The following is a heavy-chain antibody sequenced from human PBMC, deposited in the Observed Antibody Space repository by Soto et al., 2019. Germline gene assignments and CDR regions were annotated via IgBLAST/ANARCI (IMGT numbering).Heavy chain of an antibody. CDR3: ARAQWETYGTDV. Sequence: EVQLVESGGGLVQPGGSLRLSCAASGFTFTDHYIDWVRQAPGKGLEWVGRTRNRANNYTTEYAACVKGRFTISRDDSKQSLYLQMNSLKTEDTAIYYCARAQWETYGTDVWGQGTTVTVSS. CDR2: TRNRANNYTT. CDR1: GFTFTDHY. V-gene: IGHV3-72*01. J-gene: IGHJ6*02. D-gene: IGHD1-26*01.